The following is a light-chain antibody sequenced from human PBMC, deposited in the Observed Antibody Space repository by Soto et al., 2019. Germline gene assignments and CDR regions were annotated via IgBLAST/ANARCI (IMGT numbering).Light chain of an antibody. CDR2: GAS. V-gene: IGKV3-15*01. CDR1: QSVYSN. J-gene: IGKJ3*01. Sequence: EVVMTQSPATLSVSPGERATLSCRASQSVYSNLAWYQQKPGQAPRLLIYGASTRATGIPARFSGSGSGTEFTLTISSLQSEDFAVYFRQQYNNWPPVTFGPGTKVDIK. CDR3: QQYNNWPPVT.